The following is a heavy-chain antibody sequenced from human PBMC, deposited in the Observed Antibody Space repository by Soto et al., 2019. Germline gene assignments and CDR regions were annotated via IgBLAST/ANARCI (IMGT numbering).Heavy chain of an antibody. CDR1: GFTFSNAW. CDR3: TTAKGYYYTDAFDI. V-gene: IGHV3-15*07. J-gene: IGHJ3*02. D-gene: IGHD3-22*01. Sequence: GGSLRLSCAASGFTFSNAWMNWVRQAPGKGLEWVGRIKSKTDGGTTDYAAPVKGRFTISRDDSKNTLYLQMNSLKTEDTAVYYCTTAKGYYYTDAFDIWGQGTMVTVSS. CDR2: IKSKTDGGTT.